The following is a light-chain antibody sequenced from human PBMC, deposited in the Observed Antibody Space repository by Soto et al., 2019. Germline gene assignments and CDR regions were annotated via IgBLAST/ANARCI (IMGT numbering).Light chain of an antibody. Sequence: QSALTQPPSVSGAPGQRVTISCTGSSSNIGAGYDVHWYQQLPGAAPKLLIYDNNNRPSGVPDRFSGSKSGTSASLAITGLQAEDEADYYCQSHDISLDDSYVFGTGTKLTVL. V-gene: IGLV1-40*01. J-gene: IGLJ1*01. CDR2: DNN. CDR1: SSNIGAGYD. CDR3: QSHDISLDDSYV.